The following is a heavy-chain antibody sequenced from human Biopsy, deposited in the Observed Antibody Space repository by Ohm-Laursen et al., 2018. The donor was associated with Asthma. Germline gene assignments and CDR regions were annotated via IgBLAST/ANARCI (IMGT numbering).Heavy chain of an antibody. J-gene: IGHJ4*02. CDR2: VYHSGNT. CDR3: ARHKHSNSWYKYYFDY. D-gene: IGHD6-13*01. V-gene: IGHV4-39*01. CDR1: GDSMRGSDYS. Sequence: SETLSLTCNVFGDSMRGSDYSWGWIRQPPGKGLEWIGNVYHSGNTNINPSLQSRVTISVDTSKSQFSLKVSAVTAADTAVYFCARHKHSNSWYKYYFDYWGQGTLATVSS.